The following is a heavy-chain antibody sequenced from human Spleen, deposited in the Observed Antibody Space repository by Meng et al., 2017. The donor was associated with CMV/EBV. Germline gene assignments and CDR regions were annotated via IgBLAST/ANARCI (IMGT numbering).Heavy chain of an antibody. CDR3: ARSLGSPVGSVQYGLGY. D-gene: IGHD2-2*01. V-gene: IGHV1-46*01. Sequence: ASVKDSCKASGYTFSNYFIYWVRQAPGQGLEWMGITNPRGGRASYTQKFQGRVTMTRDTSTSTVYMELSSLTSEDTAVYYCARSLGSPVGSVQYGLGYWGQGTLVTVSS. J-gene: IGHJ4*02. CDR2: TNPRGGRA. CDR1: GYTFSNYF.